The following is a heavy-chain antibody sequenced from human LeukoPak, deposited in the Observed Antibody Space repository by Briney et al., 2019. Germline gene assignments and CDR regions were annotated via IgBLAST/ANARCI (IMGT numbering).Heavy chain of an antibody. V-gene: IGHV3-7*01. CDR1: GFTFSNYW. CDR2: INQDGSEK. J-gene: IGHJ4*02. D-gene: IGHD3-10*01. CDR3: ARRSWFGELDY. Sequence: GGSLRLSCVTSGFTFSNYWMSWVRQAPGKELEWVANINQDGSEKYYVDSVKGRFTISRDNAKNSLYLQMNSLRAEDTAVYYCARRSWFGELDYWGQGTLVTGSS.